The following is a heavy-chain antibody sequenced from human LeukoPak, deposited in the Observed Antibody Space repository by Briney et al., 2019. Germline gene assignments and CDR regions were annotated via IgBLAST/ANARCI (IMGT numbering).Heavy chain of an antibody. Sequence: GGSLRLSCSASGFTFSRFDMHWVRQATGKGLEWVSFVGTAGDTYYPGSVKGRFTISRDNSKNTLYLQVNGLRAEDTAAYYCAKSEGSSSARRFDYWGQGTLATVSS. D-gene: IGHD6-19*01. CDR2: VGTAGDT. J-gene: IGHJ4*02. CDR1: GFTFSRFD. CDR3: AKSEGSSSARRFDY. V-gene: IGHV3-13*04.